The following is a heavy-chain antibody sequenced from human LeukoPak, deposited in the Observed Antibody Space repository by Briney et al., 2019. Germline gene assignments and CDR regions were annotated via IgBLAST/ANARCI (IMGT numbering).Heavy chain of an antibody. J-gene: IGHJ4*02. CDR3: ARRRVTNFDY. Sequence: SETLSLTCAVSGYSISSGYYWGWIRQPPGKGLEWIGSIYYSGSTYYNPSLKGRVTISVDTSKNQFSLKLSSVTAADAAVYYCARRRVTNFDYWGQGTLVTVSS. D-gene: IGHD4-11*01. CDR1: GYSISSGYY. V-gene: IGHV4-38-2*01. CDR2: IYYSGST.